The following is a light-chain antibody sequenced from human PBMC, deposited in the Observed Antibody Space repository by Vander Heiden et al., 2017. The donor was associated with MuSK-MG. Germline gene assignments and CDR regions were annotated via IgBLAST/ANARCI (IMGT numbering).Light chain of an antibody. CDR3: QQADNSPLT. CDR2: DAS. V-gene: IGKV1-8*01. Sequence: AIWLTQSPSSFSASTGDRVTISCRASRGVTTYLAWYQQKPGQAPKLLIYDASTLQSGVPSRFSGSGSGTEFTLTISSLQAEDFATYYCQQADNSPLTFGGGTKVEIK. J-gene: IGKJ4*01. CDR1: RGVTTY.